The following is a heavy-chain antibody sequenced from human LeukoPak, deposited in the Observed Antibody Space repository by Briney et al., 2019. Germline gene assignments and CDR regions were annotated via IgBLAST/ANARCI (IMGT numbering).Heavy chain of an antibody. CDR1: GGSISSRNW. CDR3: AKIVGYGSEYYYYYMDV. D-gene: IGHD3-10*01. Sequence: SGTLSLTCAVSGGSISSRNWWSWVRQPPGKGLEWIGEIHYSGSTSYNPSLKSRVTISLDKSKNQFSLKLSSVTAADTAVYYCAKIVGYGSEYYYYYMDVWSKGTTVTVSS. V-gene: IGHV4-4*02. CDR2: IHYSGST. J-gene: IGHJ6*03.